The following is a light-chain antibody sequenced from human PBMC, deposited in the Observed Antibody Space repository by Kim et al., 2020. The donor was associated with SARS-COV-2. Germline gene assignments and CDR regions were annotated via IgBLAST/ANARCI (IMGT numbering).Light chain of an antibody. CDR2: DDN. Sequence: SYELTQPPSLSVAPEKTARMTCGGHNIETKSVFWYQQRPGQAPVLVIYDDNDRPSGVPERFSGSNSGTTATLIISGVEAGDEADYYCQVWDNDSDQWVFG. CDR1: NIETKS. J-gene: IGLJ3*02. V-gene: IGLV3-21*04. CDR3: QVWDNDSDQWV.